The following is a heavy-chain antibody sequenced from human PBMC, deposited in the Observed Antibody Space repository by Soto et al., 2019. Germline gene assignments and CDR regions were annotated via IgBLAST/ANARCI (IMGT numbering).Heavy chain of an antibody. CDR3: ASTIFGVVITPYIDY. Sequence: QVQLQESGPGLVKPSETLSLTCTVSGGSVSSGSYYWSWIRQPPGKGLEWIGYIYYSGSTNYNPSLKSRVTRSVDTSKNQFSLKLSSVTAADTAVYYCASTIFGVVITPYIDYWGQGTLVTVSS. V-gene: IGHV4-61*01. CDR2: IYYSGST. D-gene: IGHD3-3*01. J-gene: IGHJ4*02. CDR1: GGSVSSGSYY.